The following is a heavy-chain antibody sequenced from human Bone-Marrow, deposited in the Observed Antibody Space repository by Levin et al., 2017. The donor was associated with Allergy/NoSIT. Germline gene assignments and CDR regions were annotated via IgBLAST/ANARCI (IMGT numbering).Heavy chain of an antibody. CDR2: IYPGDSDT. D-gene: IGHD6-19*01. CDR1: GYSFTSYW. J-gene: IGHJ4*02. CDR3: AVSIAVAGMSRTGYYFDY. Sequence: GESLKISCQGSGYSFTSYWIGWVRQMPGKGLEWMGIIYPGDSDTRYSPSFQGQVTISADKSISTAYLQWSSLKASDTAMYYCAVSIAVAGMSRTGYYFDYWGQGTLVTVSS. V-gene: IGHV5-51*01.